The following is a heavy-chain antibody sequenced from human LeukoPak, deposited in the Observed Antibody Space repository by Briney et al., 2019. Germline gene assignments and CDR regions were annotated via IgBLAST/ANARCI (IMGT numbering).Heavy chain of an antibody. Sequence: PSQTLSLTCTVSGGSISSGDYYWSWIRQPPGKGLEWIGYIYYSGSTNYNPSLKSRVTISVDTSKNQFSLKLSSVTAADTAVYYCARVGAAVAGDFDYWGQGTLVTVSS. CDR1: GGSISSGDYY. J-gene: IGHJ4*02. CDR2: IYYSGST. D-gene: IGHD6-19*01. V-gene: IGHV4-61*08. CDR3: ARVGAAVAGDFDY.